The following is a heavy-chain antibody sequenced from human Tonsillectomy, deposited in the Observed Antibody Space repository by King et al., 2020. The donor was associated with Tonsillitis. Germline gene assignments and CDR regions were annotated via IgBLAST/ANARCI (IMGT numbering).Heavy chain of an antibody. CDR3: AKDARPGSSILGVTIRTRSVIHGMDV. V-gene: IGHV3-43*01. CDR1: GFSFDDYT. J-gene: IGHJ6*02. D-gene: IGHD3-3*02. CDR2: LTWEGST. Sequence: VQLVESGGAVVQPGASLRISCAVSGFSFDDYTMHWVRHTPGKGLEWISLLTWEGSTWYADSVKGRFTVSRDNSKKSLYLQMSSLTADDSGLYYCAKDARPGSSILGVTIRTRSVIHGMDVWGQGTTVTVSS.